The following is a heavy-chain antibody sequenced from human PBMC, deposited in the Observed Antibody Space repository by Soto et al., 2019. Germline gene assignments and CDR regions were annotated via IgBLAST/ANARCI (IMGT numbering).Heavy chain of an antibody. CDR3: AKDSPDSYYYGSGSPTHPDAFDI. CDR2: ISGSGGST. Sequence: PGGSLRLSCAASGFTFSSYAMSWVRQAPGKGLEWVSAISGSGGSTYYADSVKGRFTISRDNSKNTLYLQMNSLRAEDTAVYYCAKDSPDSYYYGSGSPTHPDAFDIWGQGTMVTVSS. V-gene: IGHV3-23*01. D-gene: IGHD3-10*01. J-gene: IGHJ3*02. CDR1: GFTFSSYA.